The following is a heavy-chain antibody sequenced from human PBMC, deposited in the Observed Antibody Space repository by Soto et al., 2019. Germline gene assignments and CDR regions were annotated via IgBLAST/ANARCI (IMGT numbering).Heavy chain of an antibody. D-gene: IGHD6-19*01. J-gene: IGHJ4*02. Sequence: EVQLLESGGGLVQPGGSLRLSCAASGFTFSSYAMRWVRQAPGKGLEWVSAISGSGDSTYYADSVKGRFTISRDNSKNTRYLQMNSLRGEDTAVYPCASRGSASYYDYWGQGTLVTVSS. CDR2: ISGSGDST. CDR1: GFTFSSYA. CDR3: ASRGSASYYDY. V-gene: IGHV3-23*01.